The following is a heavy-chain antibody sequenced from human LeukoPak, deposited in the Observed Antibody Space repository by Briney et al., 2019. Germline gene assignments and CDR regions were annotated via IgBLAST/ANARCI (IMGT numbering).Heavy chain of an antibody. J-gene: IGHJ6*02. CDR2: INAGNGNT. CDR3: AISVGTIAVAGTYYYYGMDV. D-gene: IGHD6-19*01. Sequence: ASVKVSCKASGYTFTSYAMHWVRQAPRQRLEWMGWINAGNGNTKYSQKFQGRVTITRDTSASTAYMELSSLRSEDTAVYYCAISVGTIAVAGTYYYYGMDVWGQGTTVTVSS. V-gene: IGHV1-3*01. CDR1: GYTFTSYA.